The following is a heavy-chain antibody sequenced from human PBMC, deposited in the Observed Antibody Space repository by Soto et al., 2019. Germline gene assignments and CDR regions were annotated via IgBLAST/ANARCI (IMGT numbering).Heavy chain of an antibody. CDR1: GFTFSSYG. CDR3: ARDPSIAAAGGPLKWELNPLYNMDV. J-gene: IGHJ6*02. V-gene: IGHV3-33*01. Sequence: QVQLVESGGGVVQPGRSLRLSCAESGFTFSSYGMHWVRQAPGKGLEWVAVIWYDGSNKYYADSVKGRFTISRDTSKKKLYLQMNSLRAEDTAVYYCARDPSIAAAGGPLKWELNPLYNMDVWGQGTTVTVSS. CDR2: IWYDGSNK. D-gene: IGHD6-13*01.